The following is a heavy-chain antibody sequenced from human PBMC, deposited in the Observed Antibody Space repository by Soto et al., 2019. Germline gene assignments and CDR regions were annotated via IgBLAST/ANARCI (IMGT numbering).Heavy chain of an antibody. V-gene: IGHV3-48*01. CDR1: GFTFSSYW. CDR3: TRDAGRREDF. Sequence: GGSLRLSCAASGFTFSSYWMHWVRQAPGKGLEWLSYIGPRSISTQYADSVKGRFTISRDNAKNSLYLQMDSLSVEDTAMYYSTRDAGRREDFWGKETRVPVSP. CDR2: IGPRSIST. D-gene: IGHD1-1*01. J-gene: IGHJ4*02.